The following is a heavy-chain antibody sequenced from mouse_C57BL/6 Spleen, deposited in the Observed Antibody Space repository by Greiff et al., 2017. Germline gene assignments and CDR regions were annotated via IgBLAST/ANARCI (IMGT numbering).Heavy chain of an antibody. CDR1: GYTFTSYW. J-gene: IGHJ4*01. CDR3: ARRLTTVDAMDY. D-gene: IGHD1-1*01. CDR2: IDPSDSYT. Sequence: VQLQQPGAELVKPGASVKLSCKASGYTFTSYWMQWVKQRPGQGLEWIGEIDPSDSYTNYNQKFKGKATLTVDTSSSTAYMQLSSLTSEDSAVYYCARRLTTVDAMDYGGQGTSVTVSS. V-gene: IGHV1-50*01.